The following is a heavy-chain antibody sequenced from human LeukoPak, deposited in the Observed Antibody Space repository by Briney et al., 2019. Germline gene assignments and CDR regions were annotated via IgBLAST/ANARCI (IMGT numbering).Heavy chain of an antibody. J-gene: IGHJ3*02. D-gene: IGHD2-15*01. CDR1: GFTFSSHW. CDR2: ITSDGRST. V-gene: IGHV3-74*03. Sequence: HPGGSLRLSCAVSGFTFSSHWMHRVRQAPGKGLVWVSRITSDGRSTTYADSVKGRFTISRDNAKNTLYLQMNSLRAEDTAVYYCARERYSRREDDAFDIWGQGTMVTVSS. CDR3: ARERYSRREDDAFDI.